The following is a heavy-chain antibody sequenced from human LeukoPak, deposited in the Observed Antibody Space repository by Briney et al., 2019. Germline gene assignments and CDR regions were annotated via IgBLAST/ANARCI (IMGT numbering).Heavy chain of an antibody. CDR1: GGSFSGYS. J-gene: IGHJ4*02. CDR3: ARIALEWLVDY. D-gene: IGHD3-3*01. V-gene: IGHV4-34*01. Sequence: SETLSLTCAVYGGSFSGYSWNWIRQPPVKGLEWIGEINHSGGTNYNPSLKSRVTISVDTSKKQFSLKLSSVTAADTAVYYCARIALEWLVDYWGQGTLVTVSS. CDR2: INHSGGT.